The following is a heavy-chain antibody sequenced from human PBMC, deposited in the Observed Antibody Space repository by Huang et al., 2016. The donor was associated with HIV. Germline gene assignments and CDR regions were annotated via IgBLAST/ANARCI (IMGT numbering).Heavy chain of an antibody. CDR1: GGSISSSTYS. CDR2: IYYTGTT. J-gene: IGHJ3*02. CDR3: ARQLRVVVIGPGLDAFDI. Sequence: QLQLQESGPGLVKPSETLSLTCTVSGGSISSSTYSWGWIRQPPEEVLEWIGSIYYTGTTYDNPSFKSRLTISVDTSKNQFSLRLSSVTAADSAVYYCARQLRVVVIGPGLDAFDIWGQGTMVTVSS. D-gene: IGHD3-22*01. V-gene: IGHV4-39*01.